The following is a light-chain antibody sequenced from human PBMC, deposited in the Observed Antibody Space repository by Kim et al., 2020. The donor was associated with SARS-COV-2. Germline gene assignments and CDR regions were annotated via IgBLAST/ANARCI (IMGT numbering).Light chain of an antibody. J-gene: IGKJ1*01. V-gene: IGKV1-5*01. CDR3: EQYTTYWP. CDR2: DAS. Sequence: DIQMTQSPSTLSASVGDRVTITCRASQCVTSWLVWYQQKPGKAPKLLIYDASSLEGGVPSRFSGSGSGTEFTLTISSLQPDDFATYYCEQYTTYWPFGQGTKVDI. CDR1: QCVTSW.